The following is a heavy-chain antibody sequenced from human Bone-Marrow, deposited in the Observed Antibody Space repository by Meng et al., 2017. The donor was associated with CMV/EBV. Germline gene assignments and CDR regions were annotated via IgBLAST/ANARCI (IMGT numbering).Heavy chain of an antibody. J-gene: IGHJ4*02. V-gene: IGHV4-34*01. CDR2: INHSGST. CDR1: GGSFSGYY. Sequence: SETLSLTCAVYGGSFSGYYWSWIRQPPGKGLEWIGEINHSGSTNYNPSLKSRVTISVDTSKNQFSLKLSSVTAADTAVYFCARGNVLRFLEWLPSLDYWGPGTLVNVSS. CDR3: ARGNVLRFLEWLPSLDY. D-gene: IGHD3-3*01.